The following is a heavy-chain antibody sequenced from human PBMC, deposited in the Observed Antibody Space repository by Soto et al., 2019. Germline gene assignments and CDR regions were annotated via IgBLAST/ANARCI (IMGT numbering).Heavy chain of an antibody. D-gene: IGHD5-18*01. J-gene: IGHJ4*02. CDR2: ISYDGSIN. CDR1: GFTFSSYA. Sequence: QVQLVESGGGVVQPGRSLKLSCADSGFTFSSYAMHWVRQAPGKGLEWVAIISYDGSINYYADSVKGRFTISRDNSKNTLYLQMNSLRAEDTAVYYCARDLSGYGYDYWGQGTLVTVSS. V-gene: IGHV3-30*04. CDR3: ARDLSGYGYDY.